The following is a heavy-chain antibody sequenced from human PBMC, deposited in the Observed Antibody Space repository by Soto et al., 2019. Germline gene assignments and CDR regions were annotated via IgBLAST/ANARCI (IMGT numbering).Heavy chain of an antibody. J-gene: IGHJ4*02. D-gene: IGHD3-9*01. CDR2: IYYSGST. Sequence: ETLSLTCTVSGGSISSYYWSWIRQPPGKGLEWIGYIYYSGSTNYNPSLKSRVTISIDTSKNQFSLKLSSVTAADTAVYYCATVDYDISKIATHYFDYWGQGTLVTVSS. CDR3: ATVDYDISKIATHYFDY. V-gene: IGHV4-59*08. CDR1: GGSISSYY.